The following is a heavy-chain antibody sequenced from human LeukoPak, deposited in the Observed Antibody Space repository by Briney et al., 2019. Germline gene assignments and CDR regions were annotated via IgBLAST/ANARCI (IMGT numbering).Heavy chain of an antibody. J-gene: IGHJ4*02. CDR3: ARCGSGTLDY. D-gene: IGHD3-10*01. Sequence: SETLSLTCTVSGGSISSYYWSWIRQPPGKGLEWIGYIYYSGSTNYNPSLKSRVTISVDTSKNQFSLNLSSVTAADTDVYYCARCGSGTLDYWGQGTLVTVSS. CDR1: GGSISSYY. V-gene: IGHV4-59*01. CDR2: IYYSGST.